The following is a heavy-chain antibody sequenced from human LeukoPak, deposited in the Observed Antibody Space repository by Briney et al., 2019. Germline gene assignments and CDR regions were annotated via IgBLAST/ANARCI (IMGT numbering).Heavy chain of an antibody. CDR3: ARHGRGYYNFDY. J-gene: IGHJ4*02. D-gene: IGHD5-18*01. CDR2: IYYSGNT. CDR1: GGSISNYY. V-gene: IGHV4-59*01. Sequence: SETLSLTCTVSGGSISNYYWSWIRQPPGKGLEWIGFIYYSGNTNCNPSLKSRVTISVDTSKNQFSLKLTSVTAADTAVYYCARHGRGYYNFDYWGQGTLVTVSS.